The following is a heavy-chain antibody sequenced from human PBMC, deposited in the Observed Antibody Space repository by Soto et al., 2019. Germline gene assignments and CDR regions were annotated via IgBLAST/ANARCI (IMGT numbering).Heavy chain of an antibody. D-gene: IGHD6-19*01. CDR3: ASGGEGSIAVAG. V-gene: IGHV4-39*01. J-gene: IGHJ4*02. CDR2: IYYTGRT. Sequence: SETLSLTCTVSGGSISGSSYYWGWIRQPPGKGLEWIGAIYYTGRTYYEPSLKSRVTISVDTSKNQFSLKLNSVSAADTAVYYCASGGEGSIAVAGWGQGTLVTVSS. CDR1: GGSISGSSYY.